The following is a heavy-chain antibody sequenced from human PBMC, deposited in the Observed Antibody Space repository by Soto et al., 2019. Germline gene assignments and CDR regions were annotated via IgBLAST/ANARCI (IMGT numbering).Heavy chain of an antibody. CDR1: GFTFSDAW. CDR2: IRSKRDGGTT. CDR3: FTDIPGRGYPIDF. V-gene: IGHV3-15*01. J-gene: IGHJ4*02. Sequence: GGSLRLSCAASGFTFSDAWMTWVRQAPGKGLEWVAHIRSKRDGGTTEYAAPVQGRFTISRDDSIHTLYLQMDSLKTDDTAVYYCFTDIPGRGYPIDFWGQGLLVTVSP. D-gene: IGHD3-22*01.